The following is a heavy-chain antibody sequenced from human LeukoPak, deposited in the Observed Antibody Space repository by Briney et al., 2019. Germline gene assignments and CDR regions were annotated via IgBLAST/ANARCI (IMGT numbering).Heavy chain of an antibody. V-gene: IGHV1-69*04. J-gene: IGHJ4*02. D-gene: IGHD3-10*01. CDR1: GGTFSSYA. Sequence: SVKVSCKASGGTFSSYAISWVRQAPGQGLEWMGRIIPILGIANYAQKFQGRVTITADKSTSTAYMELSSLRSEDTAVYYCAREPYYYGPGSPLDYWGQGTLVTVSS. CDR3: AREPYYYGPGSPLDY. CDR2: IIPILGIA.